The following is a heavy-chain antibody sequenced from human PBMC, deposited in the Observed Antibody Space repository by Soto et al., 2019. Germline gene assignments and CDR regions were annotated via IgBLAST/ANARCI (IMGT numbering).Heavy chain of an antibody. V-gene: IGHV3-30*18. J-gene: IGHJ4*02. D-gene: IGHD2-8*01. CDR2: ISYDGSNK. CDR3: AKDSEGCVDY. Sequence: PGGSLRLSCAASGFTLSSYGMHWVRQAPGKGLEWVAVISYDGSNKYYADSVKGRFTISRDNSKNTLYLQMNSLRAEDTAVYYCAKDSEGCVDYWGQGTLVTVSS. CDR1: GFTLSSYG.